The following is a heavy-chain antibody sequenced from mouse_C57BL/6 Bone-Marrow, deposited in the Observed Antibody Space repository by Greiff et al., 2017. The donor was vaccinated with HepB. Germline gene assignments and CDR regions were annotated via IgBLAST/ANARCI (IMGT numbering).Heavy chain of an antibody. D-gene: IGHD1-1*01. J-gene: IGHJ4*01. CDR2: ISSGSSTI. Sequence: EVHLVESGGGLVKPGGSLKLSCAASGFTFSDYGMHWVRQAPEKGLEWVAYISSGSSTIYYADTVKGRFTISRDNAKNTLFLQMTSLRSEDTAMYYCARPDGSSFYAIDYWGQGTSVTVSS. V-gene: IGHV5-17*01. CDR3: ARPDGSSFYAIDY. CDR1: GFTFSDYG.